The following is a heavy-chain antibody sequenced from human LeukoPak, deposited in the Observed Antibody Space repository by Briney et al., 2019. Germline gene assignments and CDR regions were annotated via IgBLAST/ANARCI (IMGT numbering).Heavy chain of an antibody. J-gene: IGHJ4*02. D-gene: IGHD4-17*01. CDR1: GYTFTGYY. Sequence: GASVKVSCKASGYTFTGYYIRWVRQAPGHGLEWMGWIYPNSGGTNYAQKFQGRVTMTRDTSISTAYMELSRLRPDDTAVYYCASTRGYGDYALDYWGQGTLVTVSS. CDR3: ASTRGYGDYALDY. V-gene: IGHV1-2*02. CDR2: IYPNSGGT.